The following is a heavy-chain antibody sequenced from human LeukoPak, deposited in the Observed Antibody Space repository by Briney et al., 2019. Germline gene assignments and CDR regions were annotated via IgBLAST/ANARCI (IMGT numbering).Heavy chain of an antibody. J-gene: IGHJ4*02. CDR3: ARTTSLTASGYDY. CDR1: GYTFTSYH. D-gene: IGHD4-17*01. V-gene: IGHV1-8*03. Sequence: ASVKVSCKTSGYTFTSYHINWVRQATGQGLEWMGWMNPYSGDRGYAQKFQGRLSITSDTSISTAYMDRSSLRSEDTAVYFCARTTSLTASGYDYWGQGTLVTVSS. CDR2: MNPYSGDR.